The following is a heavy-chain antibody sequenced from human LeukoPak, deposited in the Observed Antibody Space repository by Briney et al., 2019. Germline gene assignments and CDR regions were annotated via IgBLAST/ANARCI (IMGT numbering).Heavy chain of an antibody. D-gene: IGHD2-2*01. CDR3: AKDSSKAWFDP. CDR1: GFTFSSYS. Sequence: GGSLRLSCAASGFTFSSYSMNWVRQAPGKGLEWVSSISSSSSYIYYADSVKGRFTISRDNAKNSLYLQMNSLRAEDTAVYYCAKDSSKAWFDPWGQGTLVTVSS. CDR2: ISSSSSYI. J-gene: IGHJ5*02. V-gene: IGHV3-21*04.